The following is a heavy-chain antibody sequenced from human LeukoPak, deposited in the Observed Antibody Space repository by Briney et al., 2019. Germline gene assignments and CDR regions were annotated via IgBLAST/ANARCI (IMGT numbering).Heavy chain of an antibody. Sequence: GGSLRLSCAASGFTVSSNFMNWVRQAPGKGLEWVAVTSSDLNVKLYADSVKGRFTISRDNSRSTLYLQMNSLRPEDTAIYYCAREGYYGSGSPPSLYFDYWGQGTLVTVSS. J-gene: IGHJ4*02. D-gene: IGHD3-10*01. CDR1: GFTVSSNF. CDR2: TSSDLNVK. CDR3: AREGYYGSGSPPSLYFDY. V-gene: IGHV3-30*03.